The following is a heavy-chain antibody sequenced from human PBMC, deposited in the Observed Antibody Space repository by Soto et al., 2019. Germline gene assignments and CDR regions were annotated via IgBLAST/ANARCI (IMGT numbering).Heavy chain of an antibody. V-gene: IGHV4-30-4*01. D-gene: IGHD6-6*01. CDR3: ARGRDSSSPLDY. CDR1: GGSISSGDYY. J-gene: IGHJ4*02. CDR2: IYYSGST. Sequence: SETLSLTCTVSGGSISSGDYYWSWIRQPPGKGLEWIGYIYYSGSTYYNPSLKSRVTISVDTSKNQFSLKLSSVTAADTAVYYCARGRDSSSPLDYWGQGTLVTVSS.